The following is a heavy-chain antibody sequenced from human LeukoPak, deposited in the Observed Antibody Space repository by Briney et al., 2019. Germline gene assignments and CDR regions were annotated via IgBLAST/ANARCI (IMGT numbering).Heavy chain of an antibody. D-gene: IGHD3-9*01. CDR3: TRGSYDALTGYSTLGEY. J-gene: IGHJ4*02. V-gene: IGHV4-39*01. CDR2: IYYSGST. CDR1: GGSLSSSSYY. Sequence: SETLSLTCTVSGGSLSSSSYYWGCVRQPPGKGLEWIGNIYYSGSTYSNPSLKSRLTISLDTSQRQFSLRLSSVTAADTALYYCTRGSYDALTGYSTLGEYWGQGTLVTVSS.